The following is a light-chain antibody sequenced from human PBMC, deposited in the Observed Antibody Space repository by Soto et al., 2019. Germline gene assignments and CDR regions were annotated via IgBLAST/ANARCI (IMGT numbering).Light chain of an antibody. V-gene: IGKV3-15*01. CDR1: QNVGSS. J-gene: IGKJ1*01. CDR3: QQFNIWPRT. Sequence: ETVMTQSPATLSVSPGERATLSCRASQNVGSSLAWYQQKPGQAPRLLIYFASTRATGIPARFSGSGSGTEFTLTISSLQSEDFAIYYCQQFNIWPRTFGQGTKVDIK. CDR2: FAS.